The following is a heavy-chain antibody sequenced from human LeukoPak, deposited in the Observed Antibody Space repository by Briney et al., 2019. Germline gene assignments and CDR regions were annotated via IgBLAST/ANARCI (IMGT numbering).Heavy chain of an antibody. CDR3: ARGLACSSTSCYRGFDY. J-gene: IGHJ4*02. V-gene: IGHV3-74*01. Sequence: PGGSLRLSCAASGFTFSSYWMHWVRQAPGKGLVWVSRINSDGSSTSYADSVKGRFTISRDNAKNTLYQQMNSLRAEDTAVYYCARGLACSSTSCYRGFDYWGQGTLVTVSS. D-gene: IGHD2-2*02. CDR2: INSDGSST. CDR1: GFTFSSYW.